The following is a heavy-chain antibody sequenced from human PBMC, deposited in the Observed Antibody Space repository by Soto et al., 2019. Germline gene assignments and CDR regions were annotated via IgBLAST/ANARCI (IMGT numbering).Heavy chain of an antibody. J-gene: IGHJ4*02. Sequence: QVQLVESGGGVVQPGRSLRLSCAASGFIFSNYVMYWVRQAPGKGLEWVAFMSYDGTTKSYADSVKGRFTISRDNSQNTLYLQMNSLRPEDTGVYSCAREVLCYRYFDYWGQGTLVTVSS. CDR3: AREVLCYRYFDY. V-gene: IGHV3-30-3*01. D-gene: IGHD3-10*02. CDR1: GFIFSNYV. CDR2: MSYDGTTK.